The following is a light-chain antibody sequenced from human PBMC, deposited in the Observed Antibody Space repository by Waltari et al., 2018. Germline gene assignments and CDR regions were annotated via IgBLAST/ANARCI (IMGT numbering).Light chain of an antibody. Sequence: QSVLTQPPSASGTPGQRVTISCSGSMSNIEGDIISWLQHLPGRAPTLLIYNNKQGPAGVPSRCSASKSGTSASLAISGLQSEDEADYYCAAWADSLSGYVFGTGTKVTVL. CDR3: AAWADSLSGYV. CDR2: NNK. V-gene: IGLV1-44*01. CDR1: MSNIEGDI. J-gene: IGLJ1*01.